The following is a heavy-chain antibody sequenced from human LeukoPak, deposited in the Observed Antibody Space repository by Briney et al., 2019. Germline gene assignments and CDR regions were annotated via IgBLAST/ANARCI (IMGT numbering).Heavy chain of an antibody. D-gene: IGHD5-18*01. V-gene: IGHV1-24*01. CDR2: FAPEYCET. CDR3: ATTTAAHTAVLKYYYYYMDV. CDR1: GYTLTELS. Sequence: ASVKVSCKVSGYTLTELSMHWVQQAPGKGLEWMGGFAPEYCETIYAQKFQGRVTMTEDTSTDTAYMELSSLRSEDTAVYYCATTTAAHTAVLKYYYYYMDVWGKGTTVTISS. J-gene: IGHJ6*03.